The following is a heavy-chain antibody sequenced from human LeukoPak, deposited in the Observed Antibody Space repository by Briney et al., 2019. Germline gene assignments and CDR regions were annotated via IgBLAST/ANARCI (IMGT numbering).Heavy chain of an antibody. Sequence: SVKVSCKASGYTFTSYAISWVRQAPGQGLEWMGGIIPIFGTANYAQKFQGRVTITADESTSTAYMELSSLRSEDTAVYYCARATYYDYWSGYSYNWFDPWGQGTLVTVSS. D-gene: IGHD3-3*01. CDR1: GYTFTSYA. J-gene: IGHJ5*02. CDR3: ARATYYDYWSGYSYNWFDP. V-gene: IGHV1-69*13. CDR2: IIPIFGTA.